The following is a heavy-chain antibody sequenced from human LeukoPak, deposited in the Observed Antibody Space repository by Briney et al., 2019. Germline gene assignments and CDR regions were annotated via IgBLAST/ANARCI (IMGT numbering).Heavy chain of an antibody. CDR3: ARFCLSQCSSSYYYGMDV. Sequence: SETLSLTCTVSGGSISSYYWSWIRQPPGKGLECIEYIYYSGSTNYNPSLKSRVTISVDTSKNQFSLKLSSVTAADTAVYYCARFCLSQCSSSYYYGMDVWGQGTTVTVSS. D-gene: IGHD6-6*01. J-gene: IGHJ6*02. CDR2: IYYSGST. CDR1: GGSISSYY. V-gene: IGHV4-59*01.